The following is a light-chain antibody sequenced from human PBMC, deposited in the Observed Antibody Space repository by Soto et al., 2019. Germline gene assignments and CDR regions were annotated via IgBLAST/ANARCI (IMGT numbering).Light chain of an antibody. V-gene: IGKV3-11*01. CDR2: EAS. Sequence: EIVLTQSPATLSLSPGERATLSCRASQSVSSYLAWYQQKPGQAPRLLIYEASNRATGIPARFSGSGSGTDFTLAISSLEPEDFAVYYCQQRGNWPITFGGGTEVEIK. CDR3: QQRGNWPIT. CDR1: QSVSSY. J-gene: IGKJ4*01.